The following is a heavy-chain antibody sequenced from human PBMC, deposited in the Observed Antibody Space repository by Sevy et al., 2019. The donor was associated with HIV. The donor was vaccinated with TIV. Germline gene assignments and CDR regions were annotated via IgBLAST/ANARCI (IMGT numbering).Heavy chain of an antibody. Sequence: GGSLRLSCAASGFTFSSYAMHWVRQAPGEGLKWVAVISYDGSNKYYADSVKGRFTISRDNSKNTLYLQMNSLRAEDTAVYYCARATPEVAAAGSPYFQHWGQGTLVTVSS. CDR3: ARATPEVAAAGSPYFQH. J-gene: IGHJ1*01. D-gene: IGHD6-13*01. CDR2: ISYDGSNK. CDR1: GFTFSSYA. V-gene: IGHV3-30-3*01.